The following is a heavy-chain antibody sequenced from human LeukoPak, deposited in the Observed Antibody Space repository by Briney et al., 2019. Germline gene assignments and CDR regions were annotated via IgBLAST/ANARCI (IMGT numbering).Heavy chain of an antibody. CDR1: GYTFTDYF. J-gene: IGHJ4*02. D-gene: IGHD3-3*01. CDR3: AKADFGVVIGTLDF. V-gene: IGHV1-2*02. Sequence: GASVKVSCKASGYTFTDYFIHWVRQAPGQGLEWMGWINPNSGGTNYAQKFQDRVTVTRDTSISTAYMELSRLKSDDTAVFYCAKADFGVVIGTLDFWGQGSLVTVSS. CDR2: INPNSGGT.